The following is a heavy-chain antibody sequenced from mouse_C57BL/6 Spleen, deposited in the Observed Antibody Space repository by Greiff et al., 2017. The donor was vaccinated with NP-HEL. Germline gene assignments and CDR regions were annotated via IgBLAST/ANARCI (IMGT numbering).Heavy chain of an antibody. J-gene: IGHJ2*01. D-gene: IGHD1-1*01. Sequence: VQLQESGPELVKPGASVKISCKASGYAFSSSWMNWVKQRPGKGLEWIGRIYPGDGDTNYNGKFKGKATLTADNSSSTAYMQLSSLTSEDSAVYFCAREGLLPVFFDYWGQGTTLTVSS. V-gene: IGHV1-82*01. CDR3: AREGLLPVFFDY. CDR2: IYPGDGDT. CDR1: GYAFSSSW.